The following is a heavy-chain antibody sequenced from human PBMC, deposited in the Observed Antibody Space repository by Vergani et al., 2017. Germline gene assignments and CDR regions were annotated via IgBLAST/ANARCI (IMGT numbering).Heavy chain of an antibody. D-gene: IGHD3/OR15-3a*01. V-gene: IGHV4-59*02. CDR3: ARGQTGYSRDWSTYFFYMDV. CDR2: VYYSGTT. CDR1: GVSVTDYN. J-gene: IGHJ6*03. Sequence: QAQLQESGPGLVKPSETLSLTCHVFGVSVTDYNWNWVRQPPGKPLEWIGSVYYSGTTYYNPSLGGRVTMSIDKSKNHFSLTLTSVTAADSAFYFCARGQTGYSRDWSTYFFYMDVWGKGTTVTVSS.